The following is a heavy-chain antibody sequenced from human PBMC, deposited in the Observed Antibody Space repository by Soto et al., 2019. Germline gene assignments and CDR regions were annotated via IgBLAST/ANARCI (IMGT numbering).Heavy chain of an antibody. Sequence: QLQLQESGPGLVKPSETLSLTCTVSGGSISSSSYYWGWIRQPPGKGLEWIGSIYYSGSTYYNPSLKSRVTTSVDTSKNQFSLQLSSVTAADTAVYYCARHQYSSGWYLRLARDYWGQGTLVTVSS. CDR1: GGSISSSSYY. V-gene: IGHV4-39*01. CDR3: ARHQYSSGWYLRLARDY. D-gene: IGHD6-19*01. J-gene: IGHJ4*02. CDR2: IYYSGST.